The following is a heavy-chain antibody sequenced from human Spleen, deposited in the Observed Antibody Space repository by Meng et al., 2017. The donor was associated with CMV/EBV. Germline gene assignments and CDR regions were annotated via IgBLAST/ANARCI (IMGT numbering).Heavy chain of an antibody. CDR1: GVSVSTNF. J-gene: IGHJ4*02. Sequence: SVVASGVSVSTNFMTWVRQAPGKGLEWVSLIYSGGSTYYADSVKGRFTVSRDNSKNTLYLQMSSLRVEDTAVYYCARDGPLMGALDYWGQGTLVTVSS. CDR2: IYSGGST. CDR3: ARDGPLMGALDY. V-gene: IGHV3-53*01. D-gene: IGHD1-26*01.